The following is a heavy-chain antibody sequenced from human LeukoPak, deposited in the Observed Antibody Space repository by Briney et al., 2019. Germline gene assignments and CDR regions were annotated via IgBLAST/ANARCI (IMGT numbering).Heavy chain of an antibody. D-gene: IGHD3-22*01. CDR3: ARGNYDSSGYYFNWFDP. CDR2: IIPIFGTA. V-gene: IGHV1-69*05. CDR1: GGTFSSYA. Sequence: SVKVSCKASGGTFSSYAISWVRQAPGQGLEWMGGIIPIFGTANYAQKFQGRVTITTDESTSTAYMELSSLRSEDTAVYYCARGNYDSSGYYFNWFDPWGQGTLVTVSS. J-gene: IGHJ5*02.